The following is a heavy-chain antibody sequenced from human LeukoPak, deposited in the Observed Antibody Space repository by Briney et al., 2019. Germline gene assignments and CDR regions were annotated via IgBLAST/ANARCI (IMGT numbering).Heavy chain of an antibody. D-gene: IGHD6-13*01. J-gene: IGHJ4*02. CDR1: GYTFTSYY. CDR3: ARDIIAAAGRDGASPPFDY. CDR2: INPSGGST. V-gene: IGHV1-46*01. Sequence: GASVKVSCKASGYTFTSYYMHWVRQAPGQGLEWMGIINPSGGSTSYAQKFQGRVTMTRDTSTSTVYMELSSLRSEDTAVYYCARDIIAAAGRDGASPPFDYWGQGTLVTVSS.